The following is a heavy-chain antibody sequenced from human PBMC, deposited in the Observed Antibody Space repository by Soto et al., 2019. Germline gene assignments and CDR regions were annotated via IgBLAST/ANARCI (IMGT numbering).Heavy chain of an antibody. V-gene: IGHV3-30*03. CDR3: VRDVIDYGDSRTNWLGP. CDR1: GLTFNNYV. D-gene: IGHD4-17*01. CDR2: TSSAGRSE. J-gene: IGHJ5*02. Sequence: GGSQTLFCTTTGLTFNNYVMQWVRPAPGKGLEWLSLTSSAGRSEYYADSVKGRFTISRDISKTTVYLQMNSLTPEDTAIYYCVRDVIDYGDSRTNWLGPWGQGTLVTVSS.